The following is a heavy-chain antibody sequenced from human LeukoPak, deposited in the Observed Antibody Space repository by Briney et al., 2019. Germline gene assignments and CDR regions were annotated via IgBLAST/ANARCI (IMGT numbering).Heavy chain of an antibody. J-gene: IGHJ3*02. D-gene: IGHD3-3*01. Sequence: SETLSLTCTVSGASVSSSNYYWGWIRQPPGKGLEWIGEINHSGSTNYNPSLKSRVTISVDTSKNQFSLKLSSVTAADTAVYYCARGFSLQMSYDFWSGYSYGDAFDIWGQGTMVTVSS. CDR3: ARGFSLQMSYDFWSGYSYGDAFDI. CDR2: INHSGST. CDR1: GASVSSSNYY. V-gene: IGHV4-39*07.